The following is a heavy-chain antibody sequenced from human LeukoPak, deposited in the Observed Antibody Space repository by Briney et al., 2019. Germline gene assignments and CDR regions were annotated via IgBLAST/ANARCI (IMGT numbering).Heavy chain of an antibody. CDR1: GGSFSGYY. CDR2: INHSGTT. Sequence: PSETLSLTCAVYGGSFSGYYWSWIRQPPGKGLEWIGEINHSGTTNYNPSLKSRVTILVDTSKNQFSLKLSSVTAADTAVYYCARARSDYGDYVFDYWGQGTLVTVSS. V-gene: IGHV4-34*01. J-gene: IGHJ4*02. CDR3: ARARSDYGDYVFDY. D-gene: IGHD4-17*01.